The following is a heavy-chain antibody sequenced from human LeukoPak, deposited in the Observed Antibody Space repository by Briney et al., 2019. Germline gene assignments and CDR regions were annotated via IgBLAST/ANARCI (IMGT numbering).Heavy chain of an antibody. CDR3: ASGGRYQLLYYFDY. D-gene: IGHD2-2*01. V-gene: IGHV4-34*01. CDR2: INHSGST. Sequence: PSETLSLTCAVYGGSFSGYYWSWIRQPPGKGLEWIGEINHSGSTNYNPSLKSRVTISVDTSKNQFSLKLSSVTAADTAVYYCASGGRYQLLYYFDYWGQGTLVTVSS. J-gene: IGHJ4*02. CDR1: GGSFSGYY.